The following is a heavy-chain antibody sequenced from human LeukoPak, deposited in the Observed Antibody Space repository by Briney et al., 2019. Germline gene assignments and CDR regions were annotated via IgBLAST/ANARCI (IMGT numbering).Heavy chain of an antibody. D-gene: IGHD2-2*02. Sequence: SETLYLTCTVSGGSVTKYYWHWIRQAPGKGLEWIGFIFHTGITNYNPSLKSRVTISVDTSKNQFSLKLTSVTAADTAVYFCARDLFPINWFESWGQGTLVIVSS. V-gene: IGHV4-59*02. J-gene: IGHJ5*01. CDR2: IFHTGIT. CDR3: ARDLFPINWFES. CDR1: GGSVTKYY.